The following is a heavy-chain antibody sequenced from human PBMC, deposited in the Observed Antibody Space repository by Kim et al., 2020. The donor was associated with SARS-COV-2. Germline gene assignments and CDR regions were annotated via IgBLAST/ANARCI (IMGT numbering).Heavy chain of an antibody. CDR3: ARLLPSGWYFEY. CDR2: VYYNGNT. Sequence: SETLSLTCTVSGGSISSSSYYWGWIRQSPGRGLEWIGSVYYNGNTHYNPSLKSRLTMSVDTSKNQFSLDLSSVTAADTTVYYCARLLPSGWYFEYWGQGTLVTVSS. J-gene: IGHJ4*02. CDR1: GGSISSSSYY. V-gene: IGHV4-39*01. D-gene: IGHD6-19*01.